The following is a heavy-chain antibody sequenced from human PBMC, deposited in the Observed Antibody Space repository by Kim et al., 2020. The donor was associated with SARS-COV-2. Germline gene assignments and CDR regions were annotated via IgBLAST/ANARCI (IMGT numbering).Heavy chain of an antibody. CDR3: AREGVGLGELSLYSLPNDY. CDR2: INTNTGNP. D-gene: IGHD3-16*02. J-gene: IGHJ4*02. Sequence: ASVKVSCKASGYTFTSYAMNWVRQAPGQGLEWMGWINTNTGNPTYAQGFTGRFVFSLDTSVSTAYLQISSLKAEDTAVYYCAREGVGLGELSLYSLPNDYWGQGTLVTVSS. CDR1: GYTFTSYA. V-gene: IGHV7-4-1*02.